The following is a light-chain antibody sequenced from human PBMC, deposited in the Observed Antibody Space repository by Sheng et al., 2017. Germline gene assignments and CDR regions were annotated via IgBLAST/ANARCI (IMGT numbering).Light chain of an antibody. V-gene: IGKV1-27*01. CDR1: QGISDY. Sequence: DIQMTQSPSSLSASVGDRVTITCRASQGISDYLVWYQQKAGKAPKILIYAASTLRSGVPSRFSGSGSGTDFTLTISSLQPEDIATYYCQQYDNLPWTFGQGTRVEIK. J-gene: IGKJ1*01. CDR2: AAS. CDR3: QQYDNLPWT.